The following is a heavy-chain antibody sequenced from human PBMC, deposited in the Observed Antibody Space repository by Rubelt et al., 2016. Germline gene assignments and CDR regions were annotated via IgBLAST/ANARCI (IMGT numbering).Heavy chain of an antibody. CDR3: ARGGKYYEFWSGYYRWFDP. V-gene: IGHV4-59*12. CDR2: INHSGST. J-gene: IGHJ5*02. Sequence: QVQLQESGPGLVKPSETLSLTCTVSGGSISSYYWSWIRQPPGKGLEWIGEINHSGSTNYNPSLKSGVTISVDQSKNPLSLKLSSVTAADTAVYYCARGGKYYEFWSGYYRWFDPWGQGTLVTVSS. CDR1: GGSISSYY. D-gene: IGHD3-3*01.